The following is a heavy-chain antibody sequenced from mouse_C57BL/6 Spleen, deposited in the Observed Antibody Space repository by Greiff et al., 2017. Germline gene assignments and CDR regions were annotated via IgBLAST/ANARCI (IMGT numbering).Heavy chain of an antibody. D-gene: IGHD1-1*01. CDR2: IYPGSGST. J-gene: IGHJ1*03. Sequence: VQLQQPGAELVKPGASVKMSCKASGYTFTSYWITWVKQRPGQGLEWIGDIYPGSGSTNYNEKFKSKATLTVDTSSSTAYMQLSSLTSEDSAVYYCAREDYYGSSHYWYFDVWGTGTTVTVSS. CDR3: AREDYYGSSHYWYFDV. CDR1: GYTFTSYW. V-gene: IGHV1-55*01.